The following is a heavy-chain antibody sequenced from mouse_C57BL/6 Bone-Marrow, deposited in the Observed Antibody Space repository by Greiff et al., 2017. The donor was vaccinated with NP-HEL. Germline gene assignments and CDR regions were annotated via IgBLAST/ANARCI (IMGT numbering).Heavy chain of an antibody. CDR2: IHPNSGST. Sequence: QVQLKQPGAELVKPGASVKLSCKASGYTFTSYWMHWVKQRPGQGLEWIGMIHPNSGSTNYNEKFKSKTTLTVDKSSSTAYMQLSSLTSEDSAVYYCARSGYDGYGGYWGQGTTLTVSS. D-gene: IGHD2-3*01. CDR3: ARSGYDGYGGY. J-gene: IGHJ2*01. V-gene: IGHV1-64*01. CDR1: GYTFTSYW.